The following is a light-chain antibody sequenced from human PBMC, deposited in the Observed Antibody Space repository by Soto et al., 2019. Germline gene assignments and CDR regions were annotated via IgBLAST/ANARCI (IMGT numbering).Light chain of an antibody. CDR1: QGISSS. Sequence: IQLTQSPSSLSASVGDRISITCRASQGISSSLVWYQQKPGKAPNLLIYAASTLQRGVPSRFSGSGSGTDFTLTISSLQPEDFATYYCQQLNSYPLTFGGGTKVDIK. J-gene: IGKJ4*01. CDR2: AAS. CDR3: QQLNSYPLT. V-gene: IGKV1-9*01.